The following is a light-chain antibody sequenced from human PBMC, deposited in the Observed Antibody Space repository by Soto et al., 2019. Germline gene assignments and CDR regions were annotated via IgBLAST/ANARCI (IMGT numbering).Light chain of an antibody. J-gene: IGLJ2*01. CDR3: SSYAGSNNLVV. CDR2: EVS. Sequence: QSALTQPPSASGSPGQSVTISCTGTTSDVGGYDYVSWYQQHPGKAPKLMIYEVSKRPSGVPDRFSGSKSGSTASLTVSGLQAEDEADYYCSSYAGSNNLVVFGGGTNLTVL. CDR1: TSDVGGYDY. V-gene: IGLV2-8*01.